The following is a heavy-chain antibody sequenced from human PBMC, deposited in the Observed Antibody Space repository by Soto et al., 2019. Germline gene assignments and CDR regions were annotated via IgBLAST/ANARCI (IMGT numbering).Heavy chain of an antibody. CDR2: IIPIFGTA. J-gene: IGHJ4*02. CDR1: GGTFSSYA. V-gene: IGHV1-69*13. Sequence: SVKVSCKASGGTFSSYAISWVRQAPGQGLEWMGGIIPIFGTANYAQKFQGRVTITADESTSTAYMELSSLRSEDTAVYYCARDRDTAMAALDYWGQGTLVTVSS. CDR3: ARDRDTAMAALDY. D-gene: IGHD5-18*01.